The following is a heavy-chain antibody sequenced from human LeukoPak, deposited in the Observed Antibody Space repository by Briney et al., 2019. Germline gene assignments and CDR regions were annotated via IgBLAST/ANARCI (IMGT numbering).Heavy chain of an antibody. CDR1: GYTFTDYY. CDR3: AKERDYGSSSFYYY. CDR2: IDTASGGT. Sequence: ASVKVSCKASGYTFTDYYIHWVRQAPGQGLEWMRWIDTASGGTNNAQQFQGRVSMTRDTSISTAYMELSRLRSDDTAVYYCAKERDYGSSSFYYYWGQGTLVTVSS. V-gene: IGHV1-2*02. D-gene: IGHD3-22*01. J-gene: IGHJ4*02.